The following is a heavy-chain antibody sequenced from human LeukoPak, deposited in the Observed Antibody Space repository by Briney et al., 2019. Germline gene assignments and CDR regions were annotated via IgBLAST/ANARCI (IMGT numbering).Heavy chain of an antibody. V-gene: IGHV3-66*01. CDR2: VYSGGTT. CDR3: AREGSEGYLFDY. D-gene: IGHD1-1*01. Sequence: PGGSLRLSCAASGFTVSTNYMSWVRQAPGKGLEWVSLVYSGGTTYHADSVKGRFTISRDDSKNTVYLQMNSLRAEDTAVYYCAREGSEGYLFDYWGQGTLVTVSS. CDR1: GFTVSTNY. J-gene: IGHJ4*02.